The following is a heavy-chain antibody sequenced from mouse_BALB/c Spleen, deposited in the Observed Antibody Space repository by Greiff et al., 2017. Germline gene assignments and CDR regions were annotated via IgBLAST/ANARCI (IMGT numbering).Heavy chain of an antibody. CDR2: ISYSGST. D-gene: IGHD4-1*01. Sequence: DVKLQESGPGLVKPSQSLSLTCTVTGYSITSDYAWNWIRQFPGNKLEWMGYISYSGSTSYNPSLKSRISITRDTSKNQFFLQLNSVTTEDTATYYCARWDEGFAYWGQGTLVTVSA. V-gene: IGHV3-2*02. CDR1: GYSITSDYA. CDR3: ARWDEGFAY. J-gene: IGHJ3*01.